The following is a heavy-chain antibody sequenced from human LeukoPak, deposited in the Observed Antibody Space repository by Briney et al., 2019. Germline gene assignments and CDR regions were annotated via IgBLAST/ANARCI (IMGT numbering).Heavy chain of an antibody. D-gene: IGHD6-13*01. J-gene: IGHJ6*02. CDR2: ISWNSGSI. CDR3: AKGPFFSSSDTCGMDV. Sequence: GGSLRLSCAASGFTFDDYAMHWVRQAPGKGLEWVSGISWNSGSIGYADSVKGRFTISRDNAKNSLYLQMNSLRAEDTALYYCAKGPFFSSSDTCGMDVWGQGTTVTVCS. CDR1: GFTFDDYA. V-gene: IGHV3-9*01.